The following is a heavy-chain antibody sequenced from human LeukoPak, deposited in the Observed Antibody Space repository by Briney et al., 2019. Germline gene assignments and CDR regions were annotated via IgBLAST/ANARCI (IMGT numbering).Heavy chain of an antibody. Sequence: SETLSLTCTVSGYSISSGYYWGWIRQPPGKGLEWIGYIYYSGSTNYNPSLKSRVTISVATSKNQFSLKLSSVTAADTAVYYCARDLGGGTGYWGQGTLVTVSS. J-gene: IGHJ4*02. CDR1: GYSISSGYY. D-gene: IGHD3-16*01. V-gene: IGHV4-61*01. CDR3: ARDLGGGTGY. CDR2: IYYSGST.